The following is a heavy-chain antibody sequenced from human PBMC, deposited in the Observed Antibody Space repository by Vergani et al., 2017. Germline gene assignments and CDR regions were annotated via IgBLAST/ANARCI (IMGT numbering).Heavy chain of an antibody. J-gene: IGHJ4*02. CDR2: IRSKNDGGTA. Sequence: EVQVVESGGGLLKPGGSLRLSCVVFGIPFKNAWITWVRQAPGKGLEWIGRIRSKNDGGTADYAAPLKGRFTISRDGSKETLYLQMNSLKIEDTGVYYCTTYNMGASIHWGRGTLVTVSS. D-gene: IGHD1-26*01. V-gene: IGHV3-15*01. CDR3: TTYNMGASIH. CDR1: GIPFKNAW.